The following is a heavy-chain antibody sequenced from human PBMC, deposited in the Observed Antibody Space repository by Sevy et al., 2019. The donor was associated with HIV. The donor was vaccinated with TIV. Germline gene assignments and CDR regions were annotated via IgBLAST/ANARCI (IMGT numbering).Heavy chain of an antibody. CDR2: IKQDGSEK. CDR1: GFTFSSYW. D-gene: IGHD1-7*01. CDR3: ARDRLTGTTGVGWFDP. J-gene: IGHJ5*02. Sequence: GGSLRLSCAASGFTFSSYWMSWVRQAPGKGLEWVANIKQDGSEKYYVDSVKGRFTISRDNAKNSLYLQMNSLRAEDTAVYYCARDRLTGTTGVGWFDPWGQGTLVTVSS. V-gene: IGHV3-7*01.